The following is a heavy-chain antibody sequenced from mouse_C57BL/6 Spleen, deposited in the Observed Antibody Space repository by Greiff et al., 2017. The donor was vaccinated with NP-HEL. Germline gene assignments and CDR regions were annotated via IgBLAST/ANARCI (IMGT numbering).Heavy chain of an antibody. CDR1: GYAFSSYW. CDR2: IYPGDGDT. D-gene: IGHD1-1*01. J-gene: IGHJ2*01. Sequence: QVQLQQSGAELVKPGASVKISCKASGYAFSSYWMNWVKQRPGKGLEWIGQIYPGDGDTNYNGKFKGKATLTADKSSSTAYMQLSSLTSEDSAVYFCARGGFITTVYYFDYWGQGTTLTVSS. V-gene: IGHV1-80*01. CDR3: ARGGFITTVYYFDY.